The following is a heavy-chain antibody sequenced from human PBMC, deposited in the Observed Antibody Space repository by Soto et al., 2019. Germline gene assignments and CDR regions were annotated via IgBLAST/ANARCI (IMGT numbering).Heavy chain of an antibody. V-gene: IGHV5-51*01. D-gene: IGHD6-6*01. CDR3: ARFRYSSSFYFY. J-gene: IGHJ4*02. CDR1: GNSFTTHW. Sequence: GESLKISCRHSGNSFTTHWNDWVRQMPGKGLEWMGLIYPGDSHVRYGPFFQGQVTNSIDRSTTTAYLQWSRLKASDTAIYYCARFRYSSSFYFYWGQGTLVTV. CDR2: IYPGDSHV.